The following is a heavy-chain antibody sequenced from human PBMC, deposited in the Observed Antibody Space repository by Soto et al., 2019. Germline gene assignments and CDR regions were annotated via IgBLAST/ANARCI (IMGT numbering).Heavy chain of an antibody. V-gene: IGHV1-18*01. D-gene: IGHD2-15*01. Sequence: ASVKVSCKASGYTFTSYGISWVRQAPGQGLEWMGWISAYNGNTKFAQKLQGRVTMTTDTSTSTAYMELRSLRSDDTAVYYCARWAWVGSGQVDAFDIWGQGTMVTVSS. CDR1: GYTFTSYG. J-gene: IGHJ3*02. CDR3: ARWAWVGSGQVDAFDI. CDR2: ISAYNGNT.